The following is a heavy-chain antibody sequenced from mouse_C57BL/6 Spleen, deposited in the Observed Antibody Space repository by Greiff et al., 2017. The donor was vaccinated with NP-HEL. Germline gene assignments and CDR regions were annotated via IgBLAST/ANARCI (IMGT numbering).Heavy chain of an antibody. Sequence: VQLQQPGTELVKPGASVKLSCKASGYTFTSYWMHWVKQRPGQGLEWIGNINPSNGGTNYNEKFKSKATLTVDKSSSTAYMQRSSLTSEDSAVYYCASERYSTTVVASDVWGTGTTVTVSS. J-gene: IGHJ1*03. V-gene: IGHV1-53*01. D-gene: IGHD1-1*01. CDR1: GYTFTSYW. CDR3: ASERYSTTVVASDV. CDR2: INPSNGGT.